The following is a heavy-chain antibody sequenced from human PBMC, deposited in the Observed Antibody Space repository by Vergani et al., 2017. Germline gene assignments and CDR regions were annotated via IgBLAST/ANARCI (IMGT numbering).Heavy chain of an antibody. CDR1: GYTFTGYY. CDR3: ASYDKDDY. V-gene: IGHV1-2*02. J-gene: IGHJ4*02. Sequence: QVQLVQSGAEVKKPGASVKVSCKVSGYTFTGYYMHWVRQAPGQGLEWMGWINPNRGGTNYAQKFQGRVTMTRDTSISTAYMELSRLRSDDTAVYYCASYDKDDYWGQGTLVTVSS. D-gene: IGHD3-22*01. CDR2: INPNRGGT.